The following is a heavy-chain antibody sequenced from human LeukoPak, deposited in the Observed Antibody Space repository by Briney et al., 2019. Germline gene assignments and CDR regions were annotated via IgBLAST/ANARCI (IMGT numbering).Heavy chain of an antibody. Sequence: QTGGSLRLSCAASGFTFSSYGMHWVRQAPGKGLEWVAVIWYDGSNKYYADSVKGRFTISRDNSKNTLYLQMNSLRAGDTAVYYCARGGGNYYDSSGYYLDYWGQGTLVTVSS. CDR2: IWYDGSNK. CDR3: ARGGGNYYDSSGYYLDY. D-gene: IGHD3-22*01. J-gene: IGHJ4*02. CDR1: GFTFSSYG. V-gene: IGHV3-33*01.